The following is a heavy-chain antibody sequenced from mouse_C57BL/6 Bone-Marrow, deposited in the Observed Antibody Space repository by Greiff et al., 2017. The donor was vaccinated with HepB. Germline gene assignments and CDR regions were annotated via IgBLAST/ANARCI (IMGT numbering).Heavy chain of an antibody. J-gene: IGHJ2*01. D-gene: IGHD1-1*01. V-gene: IGHV1-50*01. Sequence: VQLQQPGAELVKPGASVKLSCKASGYTFTSYWMQWVKQRPGQGLEWIGEIDPSDSYTNYNQKFKGKATLTVDTSSSTAYMQLSSLTSEDSAVYYCAIWSILRDYFDYWGQGTTLTVSS. CDR1: GYTFTSYW. CDR3: AIWSILRDYFDY. CDR2: IDPSDSYT.